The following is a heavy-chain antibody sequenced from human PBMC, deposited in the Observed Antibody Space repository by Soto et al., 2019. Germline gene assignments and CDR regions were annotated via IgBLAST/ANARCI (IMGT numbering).Heavy chain of an antibody. J-gene: IGHJ6*03. V-gene: IGHV4-34*01. D-gene: IGHD3-10*01. Sequence: SETLSLTCAVYGGSFSGYYWSWIRQPPGKGLEWIGEINHSGSTNYNPSLKSRVTISVDTSKNQFSLKLSSVTAADTAVYYCARGFGELLSKVNPSYMDVWGKGTTVTVSS. CDR2: INHSGST. CDR3: ARGFGELLSKVNPSYMDV. CDR1: GGSFSGYY.